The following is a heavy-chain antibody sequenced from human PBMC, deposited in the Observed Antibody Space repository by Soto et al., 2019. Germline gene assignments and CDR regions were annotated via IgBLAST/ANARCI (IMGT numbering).Heavy chain of an antibody. D-gene: IGHD3-10*01. J-gene: IGHJ3*02. Sequence: QLQLQESGPGLVKASETLSLTCTVSGGSFSSSRYYWGWIRQPPGKGLEWIGSIYYSGNTYYNPSLKSRVTISVDTSKNQFSLKLSSVTAADTSVYYCARFLTSPLVFDIWGQGTLVTVSS. V-gene: IGHV4-39*01. CDR3: ARFLTSPLVFDI. CDR1: GGSFSSSRYY. CDR2: IYYSGNT.